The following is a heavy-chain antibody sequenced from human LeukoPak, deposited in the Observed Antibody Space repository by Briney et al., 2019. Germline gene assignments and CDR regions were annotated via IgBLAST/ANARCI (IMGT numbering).Heavy chain of an antibody. J-gene: IGHJ4*02. CDR2: IYYSGTT. CDR1: GGSISPYY. V-gene: IGHV4-59*01. CDR3: ARDRASAGGFDY. Sequence: SETLSVTCSVSGGSISPYYWSWIRQPPGKGLEWIGYIYYSGTTNYNPSLQGRVTISVATSKNQFSLKLSSVTAADTALYYCARDRASAGGFDYWGQGTLVTVSS. D-gene: IGHD2-15*01.